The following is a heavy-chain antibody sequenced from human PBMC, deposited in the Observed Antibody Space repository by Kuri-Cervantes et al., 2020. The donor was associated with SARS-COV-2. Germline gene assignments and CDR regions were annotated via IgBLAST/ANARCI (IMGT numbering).Heavy chain of an antibody. V-gene: IGHV1-69*06. CDR1: GGTFSSYA. J-gene: IGHJ4*02. CDR3: ARVEMTTIKFDY. CDR2: IIPIFGTS. D-gene: IGHD5-24*01. Sequence: SVKVSCKASGGTFSSYAISWVRQAPGQGLEWMGGIIPIFGTSNYAQNFQGRVTITANKSTSTAYMELSSLRSEDTAVYYCARVEMTTIKFDYWGQGTLVTVSS.